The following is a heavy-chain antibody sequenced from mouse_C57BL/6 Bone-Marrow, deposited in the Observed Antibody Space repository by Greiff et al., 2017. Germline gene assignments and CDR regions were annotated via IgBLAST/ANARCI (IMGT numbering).Heavy chain of an antibody. CDR3: ARRGVTTPLAY. V-gene: IGHV5-2*01. D-gene: IGHD2-2*01. Sequence: EVQGVESGGGLVQPGESLKLSCESNEYEFPSHDMSWVRKTPEKRLELVAAINSDGGSTYYPDTMERRFIISRDNTKKTLYLRMSSLRAEDTALYYCARRGVTTPLAYWGQGTLVTVSA. CDR2: INSDGGST. CDR1: EYEFPSHD. J-gene: IGHJ3*01.